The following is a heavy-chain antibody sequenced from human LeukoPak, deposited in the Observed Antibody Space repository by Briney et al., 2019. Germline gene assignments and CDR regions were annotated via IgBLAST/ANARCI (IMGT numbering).Heavy chain of an antibody. Sequence: GGSLRLSCAASGFTFSSCGMSWVRQAPGKGLEWVSSISGSGGSTYYADSMKGRFTISRDNSKNTLYLQMNSLRAEDTAVYYCAKVSGGTGWYYYYYMDVWGKGTTVTVSS. CDR1: GFTFSSCG. J-gene: IGHJ6*03. CDR2: ISGSGGST. D-gene: IGHD6-19*01. V-gene: IGHV3-23*01. CDR3: AKVSGGTGWYYYYYMDV.